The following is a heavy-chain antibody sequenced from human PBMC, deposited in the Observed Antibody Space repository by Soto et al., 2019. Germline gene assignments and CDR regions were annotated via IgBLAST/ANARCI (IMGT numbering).Heavy chain of an antibody. J-gene: IGHJ1*01. CDR3: ARLVAYCISTSCYAPFQH. CDR2: ISYDGSNK. CDR1: GFTFSSYA. V-gene: IGHV3-30-3*01. Sequence: VGSLRLSCAASGFTFSSYAMHWVRQAPGKGLEWVAVISYDGSNKYYADSVKGRFTISRDNSKNTLYLQMNSLRAEDTAVYYCARLVAYCISTSCYAPFQHWGQGTLVTVSS. D-gene: IGHD2-2*01.